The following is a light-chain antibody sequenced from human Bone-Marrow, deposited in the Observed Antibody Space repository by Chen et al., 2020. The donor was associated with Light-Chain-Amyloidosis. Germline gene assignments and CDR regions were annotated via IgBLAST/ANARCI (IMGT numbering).Light chain of an antibody. V-gene: IGLV3-21*02. CDR3: QVWDRSSDRPV. CDR2: DDS. Sequence: SYVLTQPSPVSVAPGQTATIAGGGNNIGFTSVHWYQQTPSQAPLLVVYDDSDRPSGIPERLSGSNSGNTATLTISRVEAGDEADYYCQVWDRSSDRPVFGGGTKLTVL. J-gene: IGLJ3*02. CDR1: NIGFTS.